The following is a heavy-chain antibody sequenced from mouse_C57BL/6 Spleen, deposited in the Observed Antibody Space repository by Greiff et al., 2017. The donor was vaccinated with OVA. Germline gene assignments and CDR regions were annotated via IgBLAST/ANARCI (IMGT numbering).Heavy chain of an antibody. Sequence: EVMLVESGGGLVQPGGSLSLSCAASGFTFTDYYMSWVRQPPGKALEWLGFIRNKANGYTTEYSASVKGRFTISRDNSQSILYLQMNALRAEDSATYYCARSLYDYGYFDVWGTGTTVTVSS. D-gene: IGHD2-3*01. CDR2: IRNKANGYTT. CDR3: ARSLYDYGYFDV. J-gene: IGHJ1*03. V-gene: IGHV7-3*01. CDR1: GFTFTDYY.